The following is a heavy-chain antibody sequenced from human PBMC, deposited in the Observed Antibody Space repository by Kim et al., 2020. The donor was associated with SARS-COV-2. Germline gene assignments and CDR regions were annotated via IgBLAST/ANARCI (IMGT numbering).Heavy chain of an antibody. J-gene: IGHJ6*02. CDR1: GFTFSSYG. Sequence: GGSLRLSCAASGFTFSSYGMHWVRQAPGKGLEWVAVIWYDGSNKYYADSVKGRFTISIDNSKNTLYLQMNSLRAEDTAVYYCARPQGSVYYGMDVWGQGTTVTVSS. D-gene: IGHD3-10*01. CDR2: IWYDGSNK. V-gene: IGHV3-33*01. CDR3: ARPQGSVYYGMDV.